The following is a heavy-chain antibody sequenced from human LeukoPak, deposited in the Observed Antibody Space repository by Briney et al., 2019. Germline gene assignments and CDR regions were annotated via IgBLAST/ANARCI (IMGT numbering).Heavy chain of an antibody. Sequence: PSETLSLTCAVYGGSFSGYYWSWIRQPPGKGLEWIGEINHSGSTNYNPSLKSRVTISVDTSKNQFALKLSSVSAADNAVYYCARKGGGVVRYVDWFPRAYYFDYWGEGALSTVSS. D-gene: IGHD3-9*01. CDR1: GGSFSGYY. J-gene: IGHJ4*02. CDR2: INHSGST. V-gene: IGHV4-34*01. CDR3: ARKGGGVVRYVDWFPRAYYFDY.